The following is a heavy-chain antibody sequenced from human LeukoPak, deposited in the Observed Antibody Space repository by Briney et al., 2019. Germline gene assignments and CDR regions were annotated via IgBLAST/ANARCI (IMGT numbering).Heavy chain of an antibody. D-gene: IGHD6-19*01. CDR3: ARGRIAVAGTKNFFDY. CDR1: GYTSTSYG. Sequence: ASVKVSCKASGYTSTSYGISWVRQAPGQGLEWMGWISAYNGNTNYAQKLQGRVTMTTDTSTSTAYMELRSLRSDDTAVYYCARGRIAVAGTKNFFDYWGQGTLVTVSS. CDR2: ISAYNGNT. V-gene: IGHV1-18*01. J-gene: IGHJ4*02.